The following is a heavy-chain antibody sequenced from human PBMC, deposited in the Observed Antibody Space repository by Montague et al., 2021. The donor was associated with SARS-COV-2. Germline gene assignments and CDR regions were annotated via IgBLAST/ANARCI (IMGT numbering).Heavy chain of an antibody. CDR3: ARWDPQTLTLIGLRGKSASDY. J-gene: IGHJ4*02. D-gene: IGHD4-23*01. CDR1: GGSFSGYY. V-gene: IGHV4-34*01. CDR2: INHSGTT. Sequence: SETLSLTCAVYGGSFSGYYWTWIRQSPGKGLEWIAEINHSGTTNYNFNPSLRSRVTISVDTSKNQFSLKLSSVTAADTGVYYCARWDPQTLTLIGLRGKSASDYWGQGTLVTASS.